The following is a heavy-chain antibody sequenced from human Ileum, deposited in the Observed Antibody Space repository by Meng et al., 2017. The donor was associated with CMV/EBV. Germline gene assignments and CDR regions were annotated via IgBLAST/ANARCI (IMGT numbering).Heavy chain of an antibody. CDR2: ISGSAEVT. D-gene: IGHD3-22*01. J-gene: IGHJ4*02. CDR1: GFTFSTYA. Sequence: SGFTFSTYAMSWVRQAPGKGLEWVSFISGSAEVTYYADSVKGRFSISRDNSKNTVYMQVNSLRAEDTAIYYCAKARLSYGYSYFDRWGQGTLVTVSS. CDR3: AKARLSYGYSYFDR. V-gene: IGHV3-23*01.